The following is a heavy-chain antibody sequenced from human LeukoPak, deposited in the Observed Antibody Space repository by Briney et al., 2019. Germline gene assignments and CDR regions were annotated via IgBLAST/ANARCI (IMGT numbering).Heavy chain of an antibody. CDR2: INPSGGST. D-gene: IGHD3-3*01. CDR1: GYTFTSYY. J-gene: IGHJ5*02. Sequence: ASVKVSCKASGYTFTSYYMHWVRLAPGPGLEWMGIINPSGGSTSYAQKFQGKVTMTRDTSTSTVYMELHSLSSEDTAVYLCGSESGRSGHSEWLRPGGRGTLVTVSS. CDR3: GSESGRSGHSEWLRP. V-gene: IGHV1-46*01.